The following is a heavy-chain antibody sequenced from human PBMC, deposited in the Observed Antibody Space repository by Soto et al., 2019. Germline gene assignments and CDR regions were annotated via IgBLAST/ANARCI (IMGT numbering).Heavy chain of an antibody. J-gene: IGHJ4*02. CDR2: ISSNGGGT. CDR1: GSTFSNYA. D-gene: IGHD3-3*02. V-gene: IGHV3-64D*06. Sequence: GSLRLSCSASGSTFSNYAMHWVRQAPGKGLEYVSAISSNGGGTYYADSVKGRFTISRDNSRNTLFLQMTSLRVGDTAVYYCARKLDGSNPFDSWGLGTLVTVSS. CDR3: ARKLDGSNPFDS.